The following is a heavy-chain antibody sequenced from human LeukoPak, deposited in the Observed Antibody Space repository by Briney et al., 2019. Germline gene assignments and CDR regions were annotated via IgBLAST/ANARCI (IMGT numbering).Heavy chain of an antibody. J-gene: IGHJ4*02. CDR2: IGGSGGTT. CDR3: SKDRGGTNGDYFDY. V-gene: IGHV3-23*01. CDR1: GFTFSSYA. D-gene: IGHD3-10*01. Sequence: GRSLRLSCAASGFTFSSYAMSWVRQAPGKGLEWVSAIGGSGGTTKYADSVKGRFTISRDNSKNTQYLQMSSLRAEDTAVYYCSKDRGGTNGDYFDYWGQGTLVTVSS.